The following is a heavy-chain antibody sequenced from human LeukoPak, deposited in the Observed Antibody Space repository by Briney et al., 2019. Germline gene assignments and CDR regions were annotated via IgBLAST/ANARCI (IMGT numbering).Heavy chain of an antibody. CDR1: GYTFTCYY. CDR2: INPNSGGT. Sequence: ASVKVSCKASGYTFTCYYMHWVRQAPGQGLEWMGWINPNSGGTNYAQKFQGRVTMTRDTSISTAYMELSRLRSDDTAVYYCARAPYYYDSSGSTLGYRGQGTLVTVSS. D-gene: IGHD3-22*01. V-gene: IGHV1-2*02. J-gene: IGHJ4*02. CDR3: ARAPYYYDSSGSTLGY.